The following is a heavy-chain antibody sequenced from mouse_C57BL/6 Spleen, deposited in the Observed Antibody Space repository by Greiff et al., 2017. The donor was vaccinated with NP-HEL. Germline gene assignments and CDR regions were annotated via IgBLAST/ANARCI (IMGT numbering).Heavy chain of an antibody. Sequence: VQLQQSGAELAKPGASVKLSCKASGYTFTSYWMHWVKQRPGQGLEWIGYINPSSGYTKYNQKFKDKATLTADKSSSKAYMQLSSLTYEDSAVYYCARLVYYDYDDFDYWGQGTTLTVSS. CDR2: INPSSGYT. CDR3: ARLVYYDYDDFDY. D-gene: IGHD2-4*01. J-gene: IGHJ2*01. CDR1: GYTFTSYW. V-gene: IGHV1-7*01.